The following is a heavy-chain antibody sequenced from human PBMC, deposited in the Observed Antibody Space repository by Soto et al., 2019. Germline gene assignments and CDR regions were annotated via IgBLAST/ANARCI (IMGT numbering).Heavy chain of an antibody. D-gene: IGHD2-2*01. Sequence: QVQLMQSGAEVKKPGASVKVSCKASGYTFTSYGISWVRQAPGQGLEWMGWISTYNRNTNYAQKLQGRVTMTTDTSTSTAYMELRSLRSDDTAVYYCGRDLYQSVFYYGMDVWGQGTTVTVSS. V-gene: IGHV1-18*01. CDR3: GRDLYQSVFYYGMDV. J-gene: IGHJ6*02. CDR1: GYTFTSYG. CDR2: ISTYNRNT.